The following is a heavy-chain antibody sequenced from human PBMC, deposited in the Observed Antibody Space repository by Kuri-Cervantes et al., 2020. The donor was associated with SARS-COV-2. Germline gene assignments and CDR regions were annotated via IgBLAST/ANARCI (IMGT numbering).Heavy chain of an antibody. CDR2: ISAYNGYT. CDR3: AREGDYSDFRRPKYYYYYMDV. Sequence: GGSLRLSCKASGYTFTNYGITWVRQAPGQGLEWMGWISAYNGYTIYAQKLQGRVTMTTDTSTTTAYMELRSLRSDDTAVYYCAREGDYSDFRRPKYYYYYMDVWGKGTTVTVSS. V-gene: IGHV1-18*01. D-gene: IGHD4-11*01. J-gene: IGHJ6*03. CDR1: GYTFTNYG.